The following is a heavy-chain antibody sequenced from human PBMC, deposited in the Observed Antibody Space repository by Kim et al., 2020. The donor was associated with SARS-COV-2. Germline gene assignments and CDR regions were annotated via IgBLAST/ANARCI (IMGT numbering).Heavy chain of an antibody. D-gene: IGHD2-2*01. Sequence: SETLSLTCTVSGCSISIGDYYWTWIRQPPGKGLEWVGYIDYSGTNYYNSALLSRVIISADTSKNHFSLMLSSVTAAETAFYYCARYFCSTSQWY. CDR1: GCSISIGDYY. J-gene: IGHJ2*01. CDR2: IDYSGTN. CDR3: ARYFCSTSQWY. V-gene: IGHV4-61*08.